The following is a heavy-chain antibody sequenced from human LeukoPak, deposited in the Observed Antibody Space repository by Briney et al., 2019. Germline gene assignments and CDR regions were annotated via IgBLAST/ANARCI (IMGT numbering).Heavy chain of an antibody. D-gene: IGHD1-1*01. CDR3: ARDASTLDHYYYYYYMDV. V-gene: IGHV3-7*01. Sequence: GGSLRLSCAASGFTFSSYWMSWVRQAPGKGLEWVANIKQDGSEKYYVDSVKGRFTISRDNAKNSLYLQMNSLRAEDTAVYYCARDASTLDHYYYYYYMDVWGKGTTVTVSS. CDR2: IKQDGSEK. CDR1: GFTFSSYW. J-gene: IGHJ6*03.